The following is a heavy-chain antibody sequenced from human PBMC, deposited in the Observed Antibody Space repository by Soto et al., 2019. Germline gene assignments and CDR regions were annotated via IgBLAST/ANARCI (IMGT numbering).Heavy chain of an antibody. CDR1: GGSINSNY. V-gene: IGHV4-59*08. CDR2: IYYTGIT. CDR3: ASPSSPGYYYFMDV. J-gene: IGHJ6*03. D-gene: IGHD6-6*01. Sequence: SETLSLTCTVSGGSINSNYWSWIRQPPGKGLEWIGFIYYTGITKYHPSLQSRVTISLDTSKNQFSLKLTSVTAADTAVYYCASPSSPGYYYFMDVWGKGTTVTVSS.